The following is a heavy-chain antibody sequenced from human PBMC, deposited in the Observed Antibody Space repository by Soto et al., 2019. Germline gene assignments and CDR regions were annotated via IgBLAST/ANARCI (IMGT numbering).Heavy chain of an antibody. Sequence: QVQLVESGGGVVQPGRSLRLACAASGFSISDYGMEWVRQAPGKGLEWVALISYDGNNTYYADSVKGRFTISRDNSKDTLFLQMTGLRVEDTAVYYCAKGAGDRISLGMDGWGQGTTVTVSS. CDR3: AKGAGDRISLGMDG. J-gene: IGHJ6*02. CDR1: GFSISDYG. V-gene: IGHV3-30*18. D-gene: IGHD1-26*01. CDR2: ISYDGNNT.